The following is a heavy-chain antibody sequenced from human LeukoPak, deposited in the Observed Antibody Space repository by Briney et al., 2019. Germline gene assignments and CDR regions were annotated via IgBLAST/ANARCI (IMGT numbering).Heavy chain of an antibody. D-gene: IGHD5-12*01. Sequence: GGSLRLSCAASGFTFSNYAMSWVRQAPGKGLEWVSAIRGNDGRTYYADSVKGRFTISRDNAKNTLYVQMNSLRAEDTAVYYCAKKGDSGYDIDYWGQGTLVTVSS. CDR3: AKKGDSGYDIDY. J-gene: IGHJ4*02. CDR1: GFTFSNYA. V-gene: IGHV3-23*01. CDR2: IRGNDGRT.